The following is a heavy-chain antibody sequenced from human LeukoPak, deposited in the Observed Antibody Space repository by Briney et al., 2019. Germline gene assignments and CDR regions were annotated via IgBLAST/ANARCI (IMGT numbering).Heavy chain of an antibody. Sequence: ASVKVSCKASGYTFTSYDINWVRQATGQGLEWMGWMNPNSGNTNYAQKLQGRVTMTTDTSTSTAYMELRSLRSDDTAVYYCASTPSDYGDYEGTYFDYWGQGTLVTVSS. CDR2: MNPNSGNT. V-gene: IGHV1-18*01. CDR1: GYTFTSYD. J-gene: IGHJ4*02. D-gene: IGHD4-17*01. CDR3: ASTPSDYGDYEGTYFDY.